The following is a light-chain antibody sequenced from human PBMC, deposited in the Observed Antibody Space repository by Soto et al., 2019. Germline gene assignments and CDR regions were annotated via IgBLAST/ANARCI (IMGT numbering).Light chain of an antibody. CDR1: QSVDSY. Sequence: EIVLTQYPATLSLSPGERATLSCRASQSVDSYLAWYQQKPGQAPRPLIYGASKRAAGVSARFSGSGSGTDFTLTISSLEPEDFAVYHCLQRSIGFTFGPGTKVDIK. V-gene: IGKV3-11*01. CDR3: LQRSIGFT. J-gene: IGKJ3*01. CDR2: GAS.